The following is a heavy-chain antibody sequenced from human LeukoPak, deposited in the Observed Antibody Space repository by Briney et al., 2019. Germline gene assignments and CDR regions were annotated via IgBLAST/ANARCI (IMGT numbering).Heavy chain of an antibody. J-gene: IGHJ4*02. Sequence: PSETLSLTCAVYGGSFSGYYWSWIRQPPGKGLEWIAEINHSGSTNYNPSLKSRVTISVDTSKNQFPLKLSSVTAADTAVYYCARVPTSTTTRRAIDYWGQGTLVTVSS. V-gene: IGHV4-34*01. CDR1: GGSFSGYY. CDR2: INHSGST. CDR3: ARVPTSTTTRRAIDY. D-gene: IGHD2-2*01.